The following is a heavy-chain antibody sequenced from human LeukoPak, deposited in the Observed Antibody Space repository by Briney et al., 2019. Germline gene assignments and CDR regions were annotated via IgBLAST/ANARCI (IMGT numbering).Heavy chain of an antibody. CDR1: GGSFSGYY. D-gene: IGHD1-26*01. V-gene: IGHV4-34*01. Sequence: PSETLSLTCAVYGGSFSGYYWSWIRQPPGKGLEWIGEINHSGSTNYNPSLKSRVTISVDTSKNQFSLKLSSVTAADTAVYYCARQPVVVGATWIFDYWGQGTLVTVSS. CDR3: ARQPVVVGATWIFDY. J-gene: IGHJ4*02. CDR2: INHSGST.